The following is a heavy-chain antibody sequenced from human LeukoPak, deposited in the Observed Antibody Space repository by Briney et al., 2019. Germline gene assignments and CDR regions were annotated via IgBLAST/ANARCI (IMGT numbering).Heavy chain of an antibody. CDR2: INPNSGGT. J-gene: IGHJ4*02. Sequence: GASVTVSCKASGYTFTGYYMHWVRQAPGQGLEWMGWINPNSGGTNYAQKFQGRVTMTRDTSIGTAYMELSRLRSDDTAVYYCARSPSWSSSWYDYWGQGTLVTVSS. CDR3: ARSPSWSSSWYDY. D-gene: IGHD6-13*01. V-gene: IGHV1-2*02. CDR1: GYTFTGYY.